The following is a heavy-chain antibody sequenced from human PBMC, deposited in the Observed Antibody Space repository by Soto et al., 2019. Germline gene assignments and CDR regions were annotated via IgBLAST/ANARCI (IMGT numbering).Heavy chain of an antibody. CDR1: GYPFTNHH. D-gene: IGHD3-16*01. CDR3: VREASATCMNWGFDV. V-gene: IGHV1-46*01. J-gene: IGHJ4*02. CDR2: VTPINGAP. Sequence: QVQLVKSGAEVKMPGSSVKVSCKAYGYPFTNHHVHWVRLAPGQGLEWMGIVTPINGAPHYAPRFQARVAVTTDTSNNTVYFELSSRRSEDTSVSYYVREASATCMNWGFDVWGQGTLVAVSS.